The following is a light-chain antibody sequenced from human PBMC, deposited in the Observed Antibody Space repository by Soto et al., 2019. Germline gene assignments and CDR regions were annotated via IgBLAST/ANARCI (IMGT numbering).Light chain of an antibody. CDR1: QSFNSIY. Sequence: SLPPGERATLSCRASQSFNSIYLAWYQQKPGQAPRLLIYGASSRATGIPDRFSGSGSGTDFTLTISRLQPEDFAIYYCHQYNNWPSWTFGQGTKVDIK. CDR3: HQYNNWPSWT. CDR2: GAS. V-gene: IGKV3-20*01. J-gene: IGKJ1*01.